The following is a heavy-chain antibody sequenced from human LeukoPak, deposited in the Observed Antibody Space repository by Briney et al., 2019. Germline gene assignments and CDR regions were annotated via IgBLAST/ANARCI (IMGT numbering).Heavy chain of an antibody. CDR3: ATSSGYSHTWGAFDY. V-gene: IGHV1-2*02. CDR1: GYTFTGYY. D-gene: IGHD5-18*01. J-gene: IGHJ4*02. CDR2: INPNSGGT. Sequence: GASVKVSCKASGYTFTGYYMHWVRQAPGQGLEWMGWINPNSGGTNYAQKFQGRVTMTRDTSINTAYMELSRLKSDDTAVYYCATSSGYSHTWGAFDYWGQGALVTVSS.